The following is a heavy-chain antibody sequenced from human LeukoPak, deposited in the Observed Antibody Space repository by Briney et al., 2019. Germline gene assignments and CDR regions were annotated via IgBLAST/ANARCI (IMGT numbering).Heavy chain of an antibody. V-gene: IGHV3-48*04. Sequence: GGSLRLSCAASGFTFSSYSMNWVRQAPGKGLEWVSYISSSSSTIYYADSVKGRFTISRDNAKNSLYLQMNSLRAEDTAVYYCARIRYSSSSLGDYWGQGTLVTVSS. J-gene: IGHJ4*02. CDR1: GFTFSSYS. D-gene: IGHD6-6*01. CDR2: ISSSSSTI. CDR3: ARIRYSSSSLGDY.